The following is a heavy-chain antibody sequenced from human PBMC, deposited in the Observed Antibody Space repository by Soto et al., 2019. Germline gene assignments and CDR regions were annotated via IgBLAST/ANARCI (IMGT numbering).Heavy chain of an antibody. CDR1: GGIFTNNA. CDR3: ATGGHNDGYNFYHGMDV. CDR2: VIPLFATA. V-gene: IGHV1-69*01. Sequence: QVQVVQSGAEVKKPGSSVKVSCKVSGGIFTNNAISWVRQAPGQGPEWLGGVIPLFATAYYAQIFRGRLRIAADGAPTTADMDLSGLTSADTAVYFCATGGHNDGYNFYHGMDVWGQVPTVTVS. D-gene: IGHD5-18*01. J-gene: IGHJ6*02.